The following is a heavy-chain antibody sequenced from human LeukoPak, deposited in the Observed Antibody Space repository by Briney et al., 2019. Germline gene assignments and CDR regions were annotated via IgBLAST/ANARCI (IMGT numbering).Heavy chain of an antibody. CDR3: ARADFWSGYSFDY. V-gene: IGHV4-39*07. J-gene: IGHJ4*02. D-gene: IGHD3-3*01. Sequence: SETLSLTCTVSGGSISSSSYYWGWIRQPPGKGLEWIGEINHSGSTNYNPSLKSRVTISVDTSKNQFSLKLSSVTAADTAVYYCARADFWSGYSFDYWGQGTLVTVSS. CDR1: GGSISSSSYY. CDR2: INHSGST.